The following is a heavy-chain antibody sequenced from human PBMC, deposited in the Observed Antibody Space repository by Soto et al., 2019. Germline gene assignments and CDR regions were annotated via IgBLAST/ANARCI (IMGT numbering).Heavy chain of an antibody. CDR3: AKASLEYGDYAPISIYYYYYGMDV. J-gene: IGHJ6*02. Sequence: QVQLVESGGGVVQPGRSLRLSCAASGFTFSSYGMHWVRQAPGKGLEWVAVISYDGSNKYYADSVKGRFTISRDNSKNTLYLQMNSPRAEDTAVYYCAKASLEYGDYAPISIYYYYYGMDVWGQGTTVTVSS. V-gene: IGHV3-30*18. CDR2: ISYDGSNK. CDR1: GFTFSSYG. D-gene: IGHD4-17*01.